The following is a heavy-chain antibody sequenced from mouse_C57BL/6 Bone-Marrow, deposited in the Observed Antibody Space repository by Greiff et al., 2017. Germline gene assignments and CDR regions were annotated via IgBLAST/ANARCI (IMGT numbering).Heavy chain of an antibody. D-gene: IGHD1-1*01. J-gene: IGHJ3*01. CDR2: IWSGGST. CDR1: GFSLTSYG. CDR3: AKSSLYGRFAY. Sequence: VQVVESGPGLVQPSQSLSITCTVSGFSLTSYGVHWVRQPPGKGLEWLGVIWSGGSTAYNAAFISRLSISKDNSKSQVFFKMSSLQADDTAIYYCAKSSLYGRFAYWGQGTLVTVSA. V-gene: IGHV2-4*01.